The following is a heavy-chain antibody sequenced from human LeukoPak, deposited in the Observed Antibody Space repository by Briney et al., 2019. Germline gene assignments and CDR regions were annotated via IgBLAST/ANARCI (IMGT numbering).Heavy chain of an antibody. CDR1: GGSISSSSYY. CDR2: IYYSGST. D-gene: IGHD2-2*01. CDR3: ARGGDIVVVPAATVNWFDP. Sequence: PSATLSLSCTVSGGSISSSSYYWGWIRQPPGKGLEWIGSIYYSGSTYYNPSLKSRVTIFVDTSKNQFSLMLSSVTAADTAVYYCARGGDIVVVPAATVNWFDPWGQGTLVTVSS. J-gene: IGHJ5*02. V-gene: IGHV4-39*01.